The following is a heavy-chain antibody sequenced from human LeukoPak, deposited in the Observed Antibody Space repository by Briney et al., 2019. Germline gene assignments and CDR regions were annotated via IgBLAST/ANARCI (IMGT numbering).Heavy chain of an antibody. V-gene: IGHV4-38-2*02. J-gene: IGHJ4*02. CDR2: IYHSGST. Sequence: SETLSLTCTVSGYSISSGYYWGWIRQPPGKGLEWIGSIYHSGSTYYNPSLKSRVTISVATTKHQFSLKLSSVTAADTAVYYCARDHDYYDSSGYFNYWGQGTLVTVSS. D-gene: IGHD3-22*01. CDR3: ARDHDYYDSSGYFNY. CDR1: GYSISSGYY.